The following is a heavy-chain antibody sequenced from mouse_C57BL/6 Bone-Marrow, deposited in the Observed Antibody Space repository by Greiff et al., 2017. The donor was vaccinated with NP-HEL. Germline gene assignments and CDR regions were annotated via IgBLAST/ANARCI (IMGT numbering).Heavy chain of an antibody. V-gene: IGHV1-9*01. Sequence: QVQLKESGAELMKPGASVKLSCKATGYKFTGNWIGWVKQRPGHGLEWIGEILPGSGNTYYNERFKGKATFTADTSSNTAYMQLSSLTTEDSAIYYCARDYYGSSYFDYWGQGTTLTVSS. D-gene: IGHD1-1*01. J-gene: IGHJ2*01. CDR1: GYKFTGNW. CDR2: ILPGSGNT. CDR3: ARDYYGSSYFDY.